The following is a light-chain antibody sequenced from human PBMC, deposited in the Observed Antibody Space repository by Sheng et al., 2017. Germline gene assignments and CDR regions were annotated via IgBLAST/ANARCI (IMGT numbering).Light chain of an antibody. CDR1: QAIKYE. CDR2: GAS. CDR3: LQDYNYPRT. Sequence: AIQMTQSPSSLSASVGDRVTITCRASQAIKYELGWYQQKPGKAPKLLIFGASSLQSGVPSRFSGTGSGTDFTLTINSLQPEDCATYYCLQDYNYPRTFGQGTKLEI. V-gene: IGKV1-6*01. J-gene: IGKJ2*01.